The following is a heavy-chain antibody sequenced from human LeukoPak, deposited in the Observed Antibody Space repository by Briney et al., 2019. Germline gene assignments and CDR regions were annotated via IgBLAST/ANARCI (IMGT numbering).Heavy chain of an antibody. D-gene: IGHD3-22*01. V-gene: IGHV4-59*01. Sequence: PSETLSLTCTVSGGSFSSYYWSWIRQPPGKGLEWIGNIFYSGSTNYTPSLKSRVTISVDRSKNQFSLKVSSVTAADTAVYYCARDSQETYHYDTSGYYFDYWGQGTLVTVSS. CDR3: ARDSQETYHYDTSGYYFDY. J-gene: IGHJ4*02. CDR2: IFYSGST. CDR1: GGSFSSYY.